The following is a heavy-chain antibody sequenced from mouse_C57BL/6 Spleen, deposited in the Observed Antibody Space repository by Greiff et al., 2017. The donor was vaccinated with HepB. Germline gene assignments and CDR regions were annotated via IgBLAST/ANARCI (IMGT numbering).Heavy chain of an antibody. CDR3: ARRYGDYDWFAY. J-gene: IGHJ3*01. D-gene: IGHD2-13*01. Sequence: VQLKESGPELVKPGASVKMSCKASGYTFTDYNMHWVKQSHGKSLEWIGYINPNNGGTSYNQKFKGKATLTVNKSSSTAYMELRSLTSEDSAVYYCARRYGDYDWFAYWGQGTLVTVSA. CDR1: GYTFTDYN. V-gene: IGHV1-22*01. CDR2: INPNNGGT.